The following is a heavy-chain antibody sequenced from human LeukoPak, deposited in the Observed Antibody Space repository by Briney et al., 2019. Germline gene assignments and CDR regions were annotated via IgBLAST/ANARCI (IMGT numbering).Heavy chain of an antibody. D-gene: IGHD6-13*01. CDR1: GYTFTGYY. CDR2: INPNSGGT. CDR3: AREAGGSSWMD. J-gene: IGHJ4*02. Sequence: ASVKVSCKASGYTFTGYYMHWVRQAPGQGLEWMGWINPNSGGTNYARKFQGRVTMTRDTSISTAYMELSRLRSDDTAVYYCAREAGGSSWMDWGQGTLVTVSS. V-gene: IGHV1-2*02.